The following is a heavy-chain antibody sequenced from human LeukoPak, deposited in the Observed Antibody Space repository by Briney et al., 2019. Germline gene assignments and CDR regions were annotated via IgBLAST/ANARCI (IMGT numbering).Heavy chain of an antibody. CDR1: GFTFDDYA. CDR3: TRWDSSGHSLFGY. CDR2: ISWNSGSI. Sequence: PGGSLRLSCAASGFTFDDYAMHWVRQAPGKGLEWVSGISWNSGSIGYADSVKGRFTISRDNAKNSLYLQMNSLRTEDTAVYYCTRWDSSGHSLFGYWGQGTPVTVSS. J-gene: IGHJ4*02. V-gene: IGHV3-9*01. D-gene: IGHD3-22*01.